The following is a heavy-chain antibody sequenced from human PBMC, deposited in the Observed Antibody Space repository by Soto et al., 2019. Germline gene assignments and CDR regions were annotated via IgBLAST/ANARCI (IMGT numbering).Heavy chain of an antibody. V-gene: IGHV5-10-1*01. D-gene: IGHD3-22*01. CDR2: IDPSDSYT. CDR1: GYSFTSYW. CDR3: ARLPSSLGGYYYDSSGYSVDY. J-gene: IGHJ4*02. Sequence: PGESLKISCKGSGYSFTSYWISWVRQMPGKXLEWMGRIDPSDSYTNYSPSFQGHVTISADKSISTAYLQWSSLKASDTAMYYCARLPSSLGGYYYDSSGYSVDYWGQGTLVTVSS.